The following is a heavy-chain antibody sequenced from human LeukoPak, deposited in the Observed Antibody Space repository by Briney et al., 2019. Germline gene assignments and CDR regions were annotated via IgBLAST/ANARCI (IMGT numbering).Heavy chain of an antibody. CDR2: IYSGGSA. CDR3: ATLVGDYYYYFYMDV. CDR1: GFTVSSNY. Sequence: GGSLRLSCAASGFTVSSNYMSWVRQAPGKGLQWVSLIYSGGSAYYADSVKGRFTISRDNSKNTLYLQMNSLRAEDTAVYYCATLVGDYYYYFYMDVWGKGTTVTVSS. J-gene: IGHJ6*03. D-gene: IGHD6-6*01. V-gene: IGHV3-66*01.